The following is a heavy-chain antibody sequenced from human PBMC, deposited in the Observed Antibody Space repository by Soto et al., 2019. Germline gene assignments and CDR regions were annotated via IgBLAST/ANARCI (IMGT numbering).Heavy chain of an antibody. V-gene: IGHV3-30*18. CDR1: GFTFSSYG. D-gene: IGHD4-17*01. CDR2: ISYDGSNK. Sequence: GGSLRLSCAASGFTFSSYGMHWVRQAPGKGLEWVAVISYDGSNKYYADSVKGRFTISRDNSKNTLYLQMNSLRAEDTAVYYCAKDLGPYGNDAFDIWGQGTMVTVSS. J-gene: IGHJ3*02. CDR3: AKDLGPYGNDAFDI.